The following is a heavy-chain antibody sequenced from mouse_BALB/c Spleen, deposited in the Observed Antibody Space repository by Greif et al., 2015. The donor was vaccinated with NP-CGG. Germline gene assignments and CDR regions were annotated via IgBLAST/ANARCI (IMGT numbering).Heavy chain of an antibody. D-gene: IGHD3-1*01. V-gene: IGHV1-63*02. CDR3: ARESSGYPFAY. CDR2: IYPGGGYT. J-gene: IGHJ3*01. Sequence: VKLVESGAELVGPGTSVKISCKASGYTFTNYWLGWVKQRPGHGLEWIGDIYPGGGYTNYNEKFKGKATLTADTSSSTAYMQLSSLTSEDSAVYFCARESSGYPFAYWGQGTLVTVSA. CDR1: GYTFTNYW.